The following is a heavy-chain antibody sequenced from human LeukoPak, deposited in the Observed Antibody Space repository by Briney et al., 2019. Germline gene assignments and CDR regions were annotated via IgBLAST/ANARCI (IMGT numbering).Heavy chain of an antibody. CDR2: INPSGGST. Sequence: ASVKVSCKASGYTFTSYYMHWVRQAPGQGLEWMGIINPSGGSTSYAQKFQGRVTMTRDMSTSTVYMELSSLRSEDTAVYYCARGGGQWLFHYYYYMDVWGKGTTVTVSS. V-gene: IGHV1-46*01. CDR3: ARGGGQWLFHYYYYMDV. CDR1: GYTFTSYY. D-gene: IGHD6-19*01. J-gene: IGHJ6*03.